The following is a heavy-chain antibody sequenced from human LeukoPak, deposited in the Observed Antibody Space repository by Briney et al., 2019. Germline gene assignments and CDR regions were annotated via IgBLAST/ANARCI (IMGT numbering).Heavy chain of an antibody. D-gene: IGHD2-15*01. CDR3: ARQILDCSSGSCSASWFDY. CDR1: GGSISSGGYY. J-gene: IGHJ4*02. CDR2: IYYSDST. Sequence: SQTLSLTCTVAGGSISSGGYYSSWIREHPGKGLEWIGYIYYSDSTYSNPSLKTPVTISVDTSKNQFSLKLSSVTAADTAVYYCARQILDCSSGSCSASWFDYWGQGTLVTVSS. V-gene: IGHV4-31*01.